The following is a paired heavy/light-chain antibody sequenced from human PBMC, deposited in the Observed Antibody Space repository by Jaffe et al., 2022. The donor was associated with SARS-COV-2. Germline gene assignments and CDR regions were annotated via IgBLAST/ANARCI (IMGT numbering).Light chain of an antibody. CDR2: DNN. V-gene: IGLV1-51*01. Sequence: QSVLTQPPSVSAAPGQKVTISCSGSSSNIGNNYVSWYQQLPGTAPKLLIYDNNKRPSGIPDRFSGSKSGTSATLGITGLQTGDEADYYCGTWDSSLSGWVFGGGTKLTVL. J-gene: IGLJ3*02. CDR1: SSNIGNNY. CDR3: GTWDSSLSGWV.
Heavy chain of an antibody. CDR3: ARVRSEEQLVRAGNYYYYGMDV. CDR2: IDWDDDK. J-gene: IGHJ6*02. V-gene: IGHV2-70*01. D-gene: IGHD6-13*01. Sequence: QVTLRESGPALVKPTQTLTLTCTFSGFSLSTSGMCVSWIRQPPGKALEWLALIDWDDDKYYSTSLKTRLTISKDTSKNQVVLTMTNMDPVDTATYYCARVRSEEQLVRAGNYYYYGMDVWGQGTTVTVSS. CDR1: GFSLSTSGMC.